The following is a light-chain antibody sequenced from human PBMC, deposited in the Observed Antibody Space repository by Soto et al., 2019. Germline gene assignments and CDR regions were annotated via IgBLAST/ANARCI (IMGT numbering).Light chain of an antibody. CDR3: QQYHNLWT. CDR2: RAS. Sequence: EMVMTQSPATPSVSPGERATLSCTASHYIYSNVAWFQQRPGQAPRLLIYRASTRATGTPARFTGSGSGTEFTLTITSLQSEDFALYYCQQYHNLWTFGQGTKVDI. CDR1: HYIYSN. V-gene: IGKV3-15*01. J-gene: IGKJ1*01.